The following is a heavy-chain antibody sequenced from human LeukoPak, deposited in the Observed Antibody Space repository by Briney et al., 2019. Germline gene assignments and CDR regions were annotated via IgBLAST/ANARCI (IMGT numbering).Heavy chain of an antibody. D-gene: IGHD2-2*01. V-gene: IGHV4-34*01. J-gene: IGHJ6*02. CDR2: INHSGST. CDR1: GGSFSGYY. CDR3: ARGGYCSSTSCSTTPGYYYYGMDV. Sequence: PSETLSLTCAVYGGSFSGYYWSWIRQPPGKGLEWIGEINHSGSTNYNPSLKSRVTISVDTSKNQFSLKLSSVTAADTAVYYCARGGYCSSTSCSTTPGYYYYGMDVWGQGTTVTVSS.